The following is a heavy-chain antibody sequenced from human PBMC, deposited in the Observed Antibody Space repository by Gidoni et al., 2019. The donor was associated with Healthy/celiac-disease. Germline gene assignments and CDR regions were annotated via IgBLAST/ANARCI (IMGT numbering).Heavy chain of an antibody. CDR3: AKAQEDY. Sequence: ESGGGVVQPGRSLRLSCAASGFTFSSYGMHWVRQAPGKGLEWVAVISYDGSNKYYADSVKGRFTISRDNSKNTLYLQMNSLRAEDTAVYYCAKAQEDYWGQGTLVTVSS. V-gene: IGHV3-30*18. J-gene: IGHJ4*02. CDR2: ISYDGSNK. CDR1: GFTFSSYG.